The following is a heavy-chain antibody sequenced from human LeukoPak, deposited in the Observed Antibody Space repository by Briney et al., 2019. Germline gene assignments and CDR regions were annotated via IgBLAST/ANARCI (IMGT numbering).Heavy chain of an antibody. J-gene: IGHJ6*03. CDR1: GFTFTSYG. CDR3: ARERHIAAAGTSYYYYYMDV. CDR2: IRHDGSYK. Sequence: PGGSPRLSCVVSGFTFTSYGVHWVRQAPGKGLEWVAFIRHDGSYKDYADSVKGRFTISRDNSKNTLYLQMNSLRAEDTAVYYCARERHIAAAGTSYYYYYMDVWGKGTTVTVSS. V-gene: IGHV3-30*02. D-gene: IGHD6-13*01.